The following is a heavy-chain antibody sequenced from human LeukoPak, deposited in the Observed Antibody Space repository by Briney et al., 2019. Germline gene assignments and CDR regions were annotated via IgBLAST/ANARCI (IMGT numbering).Heavy chain of an antibody. D-gene: IGHD5-18*01. CDR1: GGTFSSYA. CDR3: ATGGKGYSYGFIYY. Sequence: ASVKVSCKASGGTFSSYAISWVRQAPGQGLEWMGGFDPEDGETIYAQKFQGRVTMTEDTSTDTAYMELSSLRSEDTAVYYCATGGKGYSYGFIYYWGQGTLVTVSS. J-gene: IGHJ4*02. CDR2: FDPEDGET. V-gene: IGHV1-24*01.